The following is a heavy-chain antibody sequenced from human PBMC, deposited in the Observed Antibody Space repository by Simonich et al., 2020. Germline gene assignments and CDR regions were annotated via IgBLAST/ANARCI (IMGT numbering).Heavy chain of an antibody. D-gene: IGHD6-13*01. V-gene: IGHV4-39*01. Sequence: QLQLQESGPGLVKPSETLSLTCTVSGGSISSISYYWGWIRQPPGKGLEWIGSIYYSGSTYYNPSLKSRVTISVDTSKNQFSLKLSSVTAADTAVYYCARHAGFAFDIWGQGTMVTVSS. CDR2: IYYSGST. J-gene: IGHJ3*02. CDR3: ARHAGFAFDI. CDR1: GGSISSISYY.